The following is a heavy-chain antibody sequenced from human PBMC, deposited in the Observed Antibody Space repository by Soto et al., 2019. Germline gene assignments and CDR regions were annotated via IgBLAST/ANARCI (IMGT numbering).Heavy chain of an antibody. V-gene: IGHV1-69*02. J-gene: IGHJ4*02. D-gene: IGHD4-17*01. CDR2: ITPILGIA. CDR1: GGTFSSYS. Sequence: QVKLVQSGAEVKKPGSSVKVSCKASGGTFSSYSINWVRQAPGQGLEWMGRITPILGIANSAQKFQGRVTITADKATSTAYMELSSLRYEDPAVYYCARAPCGDYSGYWGQGTLVTVSS. CDR3: ARAPCGDYSGY.